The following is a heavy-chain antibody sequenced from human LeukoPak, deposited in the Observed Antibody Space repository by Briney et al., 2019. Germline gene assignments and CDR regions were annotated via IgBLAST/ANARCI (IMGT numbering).Heavy chain of an antibody. CDR3: ARTLYYYDSRGYYVADSFDF. D-gene: IGHD3-22*01. J-gene: IGHJ3*01. V-gene: IGHV4-39*01. CDR1: GDSINSDHNY. CDR2: IYYTGKI. Sequence: PETLSLTCIVSGDSINSDHNYWAWIRQPPGKGLEWIGTIYYTGKIYYNPSLKSRLTMSVDTSKNQFSLTLSSVIAADTAVYYCARTLYYYDSRGYYVADSFDFWGHGTMVAVSS.